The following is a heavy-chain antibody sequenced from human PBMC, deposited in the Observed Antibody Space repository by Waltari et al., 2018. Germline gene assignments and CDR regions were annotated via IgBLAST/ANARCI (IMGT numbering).Heavy chain of an antibody. CDR2: ISYTGTT. D-gene: IGHD6-13*01. CDR3: ARVLGDTSSWSYYYYMDV. Sequence: QMQLQESGPGLVEPSQTLSLTCTVSGGSISGDDYYWSWIRQPPGQGLEWIGYISYTGTTYDNPSLKSRLTISVDTSKNQFSLKLSSVTAADTAVYYCARVLGDTSSWSYYYYMDVWGKGTTVTVSS. V-gene: IGHV4-30-4*08. J-gene: IGHJ6*03. CDR1: GGSISGDDYY.